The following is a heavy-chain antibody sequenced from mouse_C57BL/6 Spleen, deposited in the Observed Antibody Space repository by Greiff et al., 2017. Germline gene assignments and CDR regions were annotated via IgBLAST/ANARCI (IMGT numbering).Heavy chain of an antibody. V-gene: IGHV3-6*01. D-gene: IGHD2-4*01. Sequence: EVKLVESGPGLVKPSQSLSLTCSVTGYSITSGYYWNWIRQFPGNKLEWMGYISYDGSNNYNPSLKNRISITRDTSKNQFFLKLNSVTTEDTATYYCARVDYDYSYAMDYWGQGTSVTVSS. J-gene: IGHJ4*01. CDR3: ARVDYDYSYAMDY. CDR2: ISYDGSN. CDR1: GYSITSGYY.